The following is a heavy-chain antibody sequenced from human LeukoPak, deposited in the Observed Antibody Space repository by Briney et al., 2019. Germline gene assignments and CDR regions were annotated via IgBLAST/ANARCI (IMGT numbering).Heavy chain of an antibody. CDR1: GYNFTDFY. J-gene: IGHJ4*02. V-gene: IGHV1-2*02. D-gene: IGHD2-21*01. CDR3: TTLFISPIAADY. Sequence: ASVKVSYKTSGYNFTDFYLHWVRQAPGQGPEWLGWVNPTSGVTKYAQKFEGRVVLSRDASIDTVYMEMRSLRYDDTAVYYCTTLFISPIAADYWGQGTLVIVS. CDR2: VNPTSGVT.